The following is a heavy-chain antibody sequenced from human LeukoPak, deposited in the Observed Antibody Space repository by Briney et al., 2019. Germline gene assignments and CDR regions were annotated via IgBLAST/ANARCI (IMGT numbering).Heavy chain of an antibody. J-gene: IGHJ6*02. CDR3: ARLYSSGWPLECMDV. CDR2: MNPNSGNT. Sequence: ASVKVSCKASGYTFTSYDINWVRQATGQGLEWMGWMNPNSGNTDYAQKFQGRVTMTTDTSTSTAYMDLRSPRSDDTAVYYCARLYSSGWPLECMDVWGQGTTVTVSS. CDR1: GYTFTSYD. D-gene: IGHD6-19*01. V-gene: IGHV1-8*01.